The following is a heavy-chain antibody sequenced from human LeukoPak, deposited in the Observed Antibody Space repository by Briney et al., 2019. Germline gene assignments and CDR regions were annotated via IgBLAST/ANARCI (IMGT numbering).Heavy chain of an antibody. V-gene: IGHV4-31*03. CDR3: ARLHQTIAARLSLWYFDL. CDR2: IYYSGST. Sequence: SQTLSLTCTVSGGSISSGGYFWSWIRQHPGKGLEWIGYIYYSGSTYHNPSFKSRVTISVDTSKNQFSLKLSSVTAADTAVYYCARLHQTIAARLSLWYFDLWGRGTLVTVSS. D-gene: IGHD6-6*01. CDR1: GGSISSGGYF. J-gene: IGHJ2*01.